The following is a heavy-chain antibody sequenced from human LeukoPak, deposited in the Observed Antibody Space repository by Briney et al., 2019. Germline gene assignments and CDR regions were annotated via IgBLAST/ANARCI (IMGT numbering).Heavy chain of an antibody. Sequence: GRSLRLSCAAPGFTFSSYGMHWVRQAPGKGLEWVAVISYDGSNKYYADSVKGRCTISRDNSKNTLYMQMNSLRAEDTAVYYCAKSRYCSSTSCSEPRLYYYNGMDVWGQGTTVTVSS. V-gene: IGHV3-30*18. D-gene: IGHD2-2*01. CDR1: GFTFSSYG. J-gene: IGHJ6*02. CDR2: ISYDGSNK. CDR3: AKSRYCSSTSCSEPRLYYYNGMDV.